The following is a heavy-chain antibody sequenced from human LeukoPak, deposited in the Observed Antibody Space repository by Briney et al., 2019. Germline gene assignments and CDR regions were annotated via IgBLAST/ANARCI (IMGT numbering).Heavy chain of an antibody. D-gene: IGHD4-11*01. CDR2: VYTSGST. Sequence: SETLSLTCTVSGGSISGGYWSWIRQPPGRGLEWICYVYTSGSTNYNPSLKSRVTISFDTSKSQFVLKLSSVTAADTAVYYCAKSYFDYSTYYSYYFNLWGQGALVTVSS. CDR1: GGSISGGY. J-gene: IGHJ4*02. CDR3: AKSYFDYSTYYSYYFNL. V-gene: IGHV4-4*08.